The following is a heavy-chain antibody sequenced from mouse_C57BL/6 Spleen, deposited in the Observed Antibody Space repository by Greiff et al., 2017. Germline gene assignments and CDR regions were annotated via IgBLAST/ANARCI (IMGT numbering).Heavy chain of an antibody. J-gene: IGHJ2*01. CDR2: ISSGSS. D-gene: IGHD2-2*01. Sequence: EVQVVESGGGLVKPGGSLKLSCAASGFTFSDYGMHWVRQAPEKGLEWVAYISSGSSTISRDNAKNTLFLQMTSLRSEDTAMYYCARRAVTTNFDYWGQGTTLTVSS. CDR1: GFTFSDYG. CDR3: ARRAVTTNFDY. V-gene: IGHV5-17*01.